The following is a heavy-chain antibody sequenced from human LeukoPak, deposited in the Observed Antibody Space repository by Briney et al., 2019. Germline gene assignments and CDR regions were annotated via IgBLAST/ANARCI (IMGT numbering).Heavy chain of an antibody. J-gene: IGHJ4*02. D-gene: IGHD1-26*01. Sequence: GGSLRLSCAASGFTFSDHYMDWVRQAPGKGLEWVGRTRNKANRYTTEYAASVKGRFTISRDDSKNSLYLQMNSLKTEDTAVYYCVRVYSRSYYYFDYWGQGTLVTVSS. CDR2: TRNKANRYTT. CDR1: GFTFSDHY. V-gene: IGHV3-72*01. CDR3: VRVYSRSYYYFDY.